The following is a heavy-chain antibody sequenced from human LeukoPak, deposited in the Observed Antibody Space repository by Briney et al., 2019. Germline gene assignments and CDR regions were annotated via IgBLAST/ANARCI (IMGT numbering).Heavy chain of an antibody. CDR3: ARVGAAGTDY. J-gene: IGHJ4*02. Sequence: SETLSLTCTVSGGSVSGGSYYWSWIRQPPGKGLEWIGYIYYSGSTNYNPSLKSRVTISVDTSKNQFSLKLSSVTAADTAVYYCARVGAAGTDYWGQGTLVTVSS. D-gene: IGHD6-13*01. V-gene: IGHV4-61*01. CDR1: GGSVSGGSYY. CDR2: IYYSGST.